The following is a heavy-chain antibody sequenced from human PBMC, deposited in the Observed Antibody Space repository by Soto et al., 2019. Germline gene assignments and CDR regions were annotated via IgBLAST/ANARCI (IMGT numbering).Heavy chain of an antibody. D-gene: IGHD4-17*01. CDR3: AKVNSIVGDGDHDY. CDR2: ISSSGDIP. J-gene: IGHJ4*02. V-gene: IGHV3-23*01. Sequence: EVQLLESGGGLVQPGGSLRLSCAASGFTFTTYAMSWVRQPPWKGLEWVSGISSSGDIPYYADSVKGRFTISREQSKKTVYLQMNSLRAEDTALYYCAKVNSIVGDGDHDYWGQGTLVSVSS. CDR1: GFTFTTYA.